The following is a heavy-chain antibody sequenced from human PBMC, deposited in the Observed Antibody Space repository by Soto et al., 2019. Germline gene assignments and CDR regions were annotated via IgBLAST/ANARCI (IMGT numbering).Heavy chain of an antibody. Sequence: QVQLVQSGAEVKKPGSSVKVSCKASGGTFSSYTISWVRQAPEQGLEWMGRIIPILGIANYAQKFQGRVTITADKSTSTAYMELSSLRSEDTAVYYCARGAGYSGYDTWGQGTLVTVSS. V-gene: IGHV1-69*02. CDR2: IIPILGIA. CDR3: ARGAGYSGYDT. J-gene: IGHJ5*02. D-gene: IGHD5-12*01. CDR1: GGTFSSYT.